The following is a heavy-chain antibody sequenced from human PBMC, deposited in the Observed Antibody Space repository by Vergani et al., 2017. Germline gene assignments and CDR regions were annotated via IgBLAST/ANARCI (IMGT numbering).Heavy chain of an antibody. D-gene: IGHD6-13*01. CDR3: AKPAGGNWFDP. Sequence: QVQLVESGGGVVQPGGSLRLSCAASGVAFSSYAMHWFRQAPGKGLEWVAFIRYDASNKYYADSVKGRFTISRDNPKNTLYLQMNSLRAEDTAVYYCAKPAGGNWFDPWGQGTLVTVSS. J-gene: IGHJ5*02. CDR2: IRYDASNK. V-gene: IGHV3-30*02. CDR1: GVAFSSYA.